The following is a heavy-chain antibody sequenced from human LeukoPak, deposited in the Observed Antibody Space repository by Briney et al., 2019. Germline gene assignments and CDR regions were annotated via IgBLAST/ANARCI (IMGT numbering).Heavy chain of an antibody. CDR2: IRSKANSYAT. D-gene: IGHD6-13*01. CDR1: GFTFSGSA. Sequence: PGGSLRLSCAASGFTFSGSAMHWVRQASGKGLGWVGRIRSKANSYATAYAASVKGRFTISRDDSKNTAYLQMNSLKTEDTAVYYCTSKIAALDVWGKGTTVTVSS. CDR3: TSKIAALDV. V-gene: IGHV3-73*01. J-gene: IGHJ6*04.